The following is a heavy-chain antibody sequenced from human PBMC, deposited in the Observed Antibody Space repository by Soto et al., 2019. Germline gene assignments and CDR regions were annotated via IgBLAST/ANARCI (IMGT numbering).Heavy chain of an antibody. V-gene: IGHV4-59*08. CDR3: ARRYGDYFDF. Sequence: SETPSLTCTVSGGSMSSYYWSWIRQPPGKGLEWIGYIYYSGGTNYNPSLKSRVTISVATSKNQFSLKLSSVTAADTAVYYCARRYGDYFDFWGQGTLVTVSS. CDR1: GGSMSSYY. D-gene: IGHD4-17*01. CDR2: IYYSGGT. J-gene: IGHJ4*02.